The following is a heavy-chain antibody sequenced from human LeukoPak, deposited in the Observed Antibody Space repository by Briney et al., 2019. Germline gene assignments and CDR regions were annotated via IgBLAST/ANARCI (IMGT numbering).Heavy chain of an antibody. D-gene: IGHD3-22*01. J-gene: IGHJ4*02. CDR2: INHSGIT. CDR3: ARSYYYESSGYGDFDY. Sequence: SETLSLTCAVYGGSFSGYYWSWIRQPPGKGLECIGEINHSGITNYNPSLKSGVTISVDTSKNQFSLKLTSVTAADTAVYYCARSYYYESSGYGDFDYWGQGALVTVSS. V-gene: IGHV4-34*01. CDR1: GGSFSGYY.